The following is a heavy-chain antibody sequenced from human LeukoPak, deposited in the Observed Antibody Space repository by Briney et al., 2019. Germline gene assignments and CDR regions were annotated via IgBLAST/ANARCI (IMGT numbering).Heavy chain of an antibody. J-gene: IGHJ6*02. CDR2: ISWNSGSI. D-gene: IGHD2-21*02. CDR1: GFTFSNYW. CDR3: AKDICGGDCYSRAFYYYGMDV. Sequence: GGSLRLSCAASGFTFSNYWIHWVRQAPGKGLEWVSGISWNSGSIGYADSVKGRFTISRDNAKNSLYLQMNSLRAEDTALYYCAKDICGGDCYSRAFYYYGMDVWGQGTTVTVSS. V-gene: IGHV3-9*01.